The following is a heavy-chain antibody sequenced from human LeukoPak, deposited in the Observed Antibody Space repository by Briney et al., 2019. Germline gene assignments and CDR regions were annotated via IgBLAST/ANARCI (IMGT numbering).Heavy chain of an antibody. CDR3: ARYSSAWSYIDY. CDR2: IFYTGST. CDR1: GGSLSNYY. J-gene: IGHJ4*02. Sequence: PSGPLSLTCTVSGGSLSNYYWIWIRQSPGKGLEWIGHIFYTGSTKYNPSLKSRVIISIDTSKNQFSLKLSSVTAADSSVYYCARYSSAWSYIDYWGQGALVTVSS. V-gene: IGHV4-59*08. D-gene: IGHD6-19*01.